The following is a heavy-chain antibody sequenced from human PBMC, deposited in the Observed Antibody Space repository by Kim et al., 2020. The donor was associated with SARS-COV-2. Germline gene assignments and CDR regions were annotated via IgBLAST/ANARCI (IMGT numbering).Heavy chain of an antibody. J-gene: IGHJ4*02. D-gene: IGHD2-2*01. CDR2: IRGDGAEK. CDR1: GFTFSNDW. V-gene: IGHV3-7*01. CDR3: ARHYCTTTGCSGLDY. Sequence: GGSLRLSCVASGFTFSNDWMTWVRQPPGMGLDWVANIRGDGAEKYYVDSVNGRFTISRDNAKNSLYLQMNILRDEDTAVYYCARHYCTTTGCSGLDYWGQGTRVTVSS.